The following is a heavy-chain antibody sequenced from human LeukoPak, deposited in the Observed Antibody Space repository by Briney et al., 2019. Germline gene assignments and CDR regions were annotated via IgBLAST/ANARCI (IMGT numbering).Heavy chain of an antibody. V-gene: IGHV3-23*01. CDR1: GFTFSTYA. CDR2: ISNSGGST. J-gene: IGHJ4*02. CDR3: AKDRRIQLSWYFDY. Sequence: PGGSLRLSCAASGFTFSTYAMDWVRQAPGKGLEWVSAISNSGGSTHYADSVKGRFTISRDNSKNTLYLQMNSLRAEDTAVYYCAKDRRIQLSWYFDYWGQGTLVTVSS. D-gene: IGHD5-18*01.